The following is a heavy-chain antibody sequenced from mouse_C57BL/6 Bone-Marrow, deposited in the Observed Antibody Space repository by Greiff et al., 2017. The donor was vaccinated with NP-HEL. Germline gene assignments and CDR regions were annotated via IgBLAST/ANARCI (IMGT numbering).Heavy chain of an antibody. J-gene: IGHJ1*03. CDR3: ARKRTWRFDV. CDR2: IHPNSGST. Sequence: QVQLQQSGAELVKPGASVKLSCKASGYTFTSYWMHWVKQRPGQGLEWIGMIHPNSGSTNYNEKFKSKATLTVDKSSSTAYMQLSSLTSEDSAVYYCARKRTWRFDVWGTGTTVTVSS. V-gene: IGHV1-64*01. CDR1: GYTFTSYW.